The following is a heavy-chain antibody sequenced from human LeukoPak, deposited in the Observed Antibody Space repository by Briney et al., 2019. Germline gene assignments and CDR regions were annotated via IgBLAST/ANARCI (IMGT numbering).Heavy chain of an antibody. CDR1: GGTFSSYA. CDR3: ARELPAAPRNGMDV. V-gene: IGHV1-69*13. D-gene: IGHD2-2*01. J-gene: IGHJ6*02. Sequence: SVKVSCKASGGTFSSYAISWVRQAPGQGLDWMGGIIPIFGTANYAQKFQGRVTITADESTSTAYMELSSLRSEDTAVYYCARELPAAPRNGMDVWGQGTTVTVSS. CDR2: IIPIFGTA.